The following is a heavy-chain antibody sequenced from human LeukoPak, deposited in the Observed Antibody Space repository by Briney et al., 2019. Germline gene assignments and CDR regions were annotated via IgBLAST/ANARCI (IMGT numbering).Heavy chain of an antibody. Sequence: GGSLRLSCAASGFTVSNNFMYWVRQAPGKGLEWVSVIYTGGTPYYADSVKGRFTISRDNSKNTLYHQMNNLRAEDTAVYYCARGANAQTPNWGQGTLVTVSS. CDR3: ARGANAQTPN. CDR1: GFTVSNNF. J-gene: IGHJ4*02. CDR2: IYTGGTP. D-gene: IGHD1-1*01. V-gene: IGHV3-66*01.